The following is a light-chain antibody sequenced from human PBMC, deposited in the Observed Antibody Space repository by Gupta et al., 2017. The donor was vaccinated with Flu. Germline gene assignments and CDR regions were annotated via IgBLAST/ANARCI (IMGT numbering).Light chain of an antibody. CDR2: DVS. V-gene: IGLV2-11*01. CDR3: CSYAGSFTYA. CDR1: SSDVGGYIY. Sequence: QSALTQPRSVSGSPGQSVTIPCTGTSSDVGGYIYVSWYQQHPDKAPKLMIYDVSKRPSGVPDRFSGSKSGTTASLTISGLQAEDEADYYCCSYAGSFTYAFGAGTKVTVL. J-gene: IGLJ1*01.